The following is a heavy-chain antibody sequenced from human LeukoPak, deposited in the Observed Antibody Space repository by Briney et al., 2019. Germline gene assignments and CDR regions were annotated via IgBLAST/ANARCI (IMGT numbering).Heavy chain of an antibody. D-gene: IGHD3-22*01. J-gene: IGHJ6*03. CDR2: ISSTSTFI. CDR1: GVTFSRYS. Sequence: GGSLRLSCAASGVTFSRYSMNWVRQAPGKGQEWVASISSTSTFIYSADSVKGRFTISRDTAKNSLFLQMNSLRAEDTAIYYCARDYFDSSDYPQTYYYYYMDVWGKGTTLTVSS. V-gene: IGHV3-21*01. CDR3: ARDYFDSSDYPQTYYYYYMDV.